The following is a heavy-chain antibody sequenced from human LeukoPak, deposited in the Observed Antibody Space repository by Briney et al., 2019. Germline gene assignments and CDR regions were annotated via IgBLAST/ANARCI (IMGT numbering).Heavy chain of an antibody. Sequence: ASVKVSCKASGYTFTDYDINWVRQATGQGLEWMGWMNPNSGNTGYAQRFQGRVTMTGNTSINTAYMELNSLGSEDTAVYYCARRRDGSGPGSYYYMDVWGKGTTVTVSS. V-gene: IGHV1-8*01. CDR1: GYTFTDYD. CDR2: MNPNSGNT. CDR3: ARRRDGSGPGSYYYMDV. J-gene: IGHJ6*03. D-gene: IGHD3-10*01.